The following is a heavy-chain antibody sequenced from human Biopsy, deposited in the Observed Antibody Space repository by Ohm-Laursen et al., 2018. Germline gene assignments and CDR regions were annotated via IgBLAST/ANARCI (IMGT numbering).Heavy chain of an antibody. CDR1: GGSVNTYNFY. CDR3: ARGSNDFGGLYFPR. J-gene: IGHJ4*02. D-gene: IGHD4-23*01. V-gene: IGHV4-61*03. CDR2: ISYTGYT. Sequence: SDTLSLTCTVSGGSVNTYNFYWTWIRQPPGKGLEWIGYISYTGYTSYNASLKSRVTISVDTSRNHFSLRLSSLTAADTAVYYCARGSNDFGGLYFPRWGQGTLLTVSS.